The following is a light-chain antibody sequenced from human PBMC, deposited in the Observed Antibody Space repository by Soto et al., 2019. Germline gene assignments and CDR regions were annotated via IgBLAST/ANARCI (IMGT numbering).Light chain of an antibody. J-gene: IGLJ2*01. Sequence: QSALTQPASVSGSPRQSITISCTGASSDVGGYNFVSWYQQFPGKAPKLMIYEVSNRPSGVSDRFSGSKSGNTASLIISGLRPEDEADYYCSSQTASATVLFGGGTQLTVL. CDR2: EVS. CDR1: SSDVGGYNF. CDR3: SSQTASATVL. V-gene: IGLV2-14*01.